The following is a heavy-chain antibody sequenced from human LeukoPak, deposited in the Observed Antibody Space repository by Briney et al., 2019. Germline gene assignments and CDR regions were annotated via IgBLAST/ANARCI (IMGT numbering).Heavy chain of an antibody. CDR3: TKSDGGGYDFDP. D-gene: IGHD5-12*01. CDR1: GYTFTAYD. J-gene: IGHJ5*02. Sequence: ASVKVSFKASGYTFTAYDIFWVRQAPGQGLEWMGWIRPQSGGTKYAQKFQGRITMTRDTSISTAYMEVNRLTSDDTAVYFCTKSDGGGYDFDPWGQGTLVTVSS. V-gene: IGHV1-2*02. CDR2: IRPQSGGT.